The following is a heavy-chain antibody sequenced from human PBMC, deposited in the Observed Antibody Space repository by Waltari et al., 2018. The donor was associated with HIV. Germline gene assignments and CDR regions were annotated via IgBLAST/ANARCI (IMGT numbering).Heavy chain of an antibody. D-gene: IGHD4-17*01. Sequence: EVQLVESGGGLVQPGGSLRLSCAASGFTFSSYAMSWVRQAPGKGLEWVSAISGSGGRTYYADSVKGRFTICRDNSKNTLYLQMNSLRAEDTAVYYCAKLTDGDYLPYLDYWGQGTLVTVSS. J-gene: IGHJ4*02. V-gene: IGHV3-23*04. CDR3: AKLTDGDYLPYLDY. CDR2: ISGSGGRT. CDR1: GFTFSSYA.